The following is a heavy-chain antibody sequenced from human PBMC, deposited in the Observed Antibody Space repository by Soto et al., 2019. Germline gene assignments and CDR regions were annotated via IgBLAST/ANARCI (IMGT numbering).Heavy chain of an antibody. CDR2: ISYDGSNK. D-gene: IGHD4-17*01. CDR1: GFTFSSYA. V-gene: IGHV3-30-3*01. Sequence: GGSLRLSCAASGFTFSSYAMHWVRHAPGKGLEWVAVISYDGSNKYYADSVKGRFTISRDNSKNTLYLQMNSLRAEDTAVYYCARDSYGTYGDYGDYYYGMDVWGQGTTVTVSS. CDR3: ARDSYGTYGDYGDYYYGMDV. J-gene: IGHJ6*02.